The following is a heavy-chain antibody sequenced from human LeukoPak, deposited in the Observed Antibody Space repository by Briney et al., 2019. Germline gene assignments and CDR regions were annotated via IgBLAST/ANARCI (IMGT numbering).Heavy chain of an antibody. CDR2: IFQTGHS. CDR3: ARHPFSDGFDF. J-gene: IGHJ3*01. Sequence: SETLSLTCTVSGGSISTFYWSWLRQPPGKGLEWIGYIFQTGHSNYNPSLKGRVTISVNTSKNQLSLKLYSVTVADTAIYYCARHPFSDGFDFWGQGTMVTVSS. V-gene: IGHV4-59*08. CDR1: GGSISTFY.